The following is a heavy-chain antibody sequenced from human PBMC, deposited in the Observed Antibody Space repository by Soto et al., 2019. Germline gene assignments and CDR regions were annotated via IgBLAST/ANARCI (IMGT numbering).Heavy chain of an antibody. CDR2: ISYDGSNK. CDR3: AREGGWLRVGYYYGMDV. J-gene: IGHJ6*02. CDR1: GFTFSSYA. D-gene: IGHD5-12*01. Sequence: QVQLVESGGGVVQPGRSLRLSCAASGFTFSSYAMHWVRQAPGKGLEWVAVISYDGSNKYYADSVKGRFTISRDNSKNTLYLQMNSLRAEDTAVYYCAREGGWLRVGYYYGMDVWGQGTTVTVSS. V-gene: IGHV3-30-3*01.